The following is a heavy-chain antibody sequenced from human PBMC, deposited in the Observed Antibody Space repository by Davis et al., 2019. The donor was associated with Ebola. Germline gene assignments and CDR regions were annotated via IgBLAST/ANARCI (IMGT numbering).Heavy chain of an antibody. CDR1: GFTFSDYY. Sequence: AGSLRLSCAASGFTFSDYYMSWIRQAPGKGLEWVSYISSSSSYTNYADSVKGRFTISRDNAKNSLYLQMNSLRAEDTAVYYCARGDVVVPATPDFDPWGQGTLVTVSS. V-gene: IGHV3-11*06. D-gene: IGHD2-2*01. J-gene: IGHJ5*02. CDR3: ARGDVVVPATPDFDP. CDR2: ISSSSSYT.